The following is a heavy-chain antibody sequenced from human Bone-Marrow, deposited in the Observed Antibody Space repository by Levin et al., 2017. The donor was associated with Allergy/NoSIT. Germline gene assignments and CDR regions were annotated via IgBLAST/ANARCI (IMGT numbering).Heavy chain of an antibody. Sequence: PGGSLRLSCAASGFTFSSYGMHWVRQAPGKGLEWVAVISYDGSNKYYADSVKGRFTISRDNSKNTLYLQMNSLRAEDTAVYYCAKGGYGSGSYYSIFDYWGQGTLVTVSS. D-gene: IGHD3-10*01. J-gene: IGHJ4*02. V-gene: IGHV3-30*18. CDR3: AKGGYGSGSYYSIFDY. CDR1: GFTFSSYG. CDR2: ISYDGSNK.